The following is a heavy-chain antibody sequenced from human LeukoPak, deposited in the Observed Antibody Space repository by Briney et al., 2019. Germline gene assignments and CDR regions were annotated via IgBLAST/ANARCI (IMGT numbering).Heavy chain of an antibody. J-gene: IGHJ6*02. CDR1: GFTFSSYA. CDR2: ISGSGGST. Sequence: GGSLRLSCAASGFTFSSYAMSWVRQAPGKGLEWVSAISGSGGSTYYADSVKGRFTISRDNSKNTLYLQMNSLRAEDTAVYYRASSNSGSYLFDYYYGMDVWGQGTTVTVSS. V-gene: IGHV3-23*01. CDR3: ASSNSGSYLFDYYYGMDV. D-gene: IGHD1-26*01.